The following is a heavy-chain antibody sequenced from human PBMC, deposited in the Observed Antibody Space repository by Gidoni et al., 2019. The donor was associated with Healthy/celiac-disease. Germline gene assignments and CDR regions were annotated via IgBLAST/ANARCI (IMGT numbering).Heavy chain of an antibody. Sequence: QVQLQQWGAGLLKPSETLSLPGAVDGGSFSGYYWSWIRQPPGKGLEWIGEINHSGSTNYNPSPKSRVPISVDTSKNQFSLKLSSVTAADTAVYYCARGLTQQRGGGNWFDPWGQGTLVTVSS. CDR2: INHSGST. CDR3: ARGLTQQRGGGNWFDP. J-gene: IGHJ5*02. V-gene: IGHV4-34*01. CDR1: GGSFSGYY. D-gene: IGHD6-13*01.